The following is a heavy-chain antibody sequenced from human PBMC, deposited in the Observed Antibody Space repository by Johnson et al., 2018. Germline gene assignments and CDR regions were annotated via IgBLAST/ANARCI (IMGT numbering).Heavy chain of an antibody. V-gene: IGHV3-30*03. CDR2: ISYDGIGK. D-gene: IGHD1-26*01. CDR1: DFRFSVSG. CDR3: ARDTGWELLLPY. Sequence: QVQLVESGGGVVQPGESLRLSCVVSDFRFSVSGMHWVRQAPGKGLEWVAVISYDGIGKYYADPVRGRFTISRDNSGRTLFLQMNSLRAEDTAIYYCARDTGWELLLPYWGRGTLVTVSS. J-gene: IGHJ4*02.